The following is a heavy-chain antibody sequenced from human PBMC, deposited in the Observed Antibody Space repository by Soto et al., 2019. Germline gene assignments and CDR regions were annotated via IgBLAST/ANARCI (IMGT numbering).Heavy chain of an antibody. CDR1: GFTFRNYA. V-gene: IGHV3-30*04. Sequence: LSLSCAASGFTFRNYAIHWVRQAPGKGLEWVAVISRDGSHKYYLDSVKGRFTISRDNSKDTVNLLMNSLRDDDSAMYYCARSRNSAVADSFDFWGQGTLVTVSS. J-gene: IGHJ4*02. CDR3: ARSRNSAVADSFDF. CDR2: ISRDGSHK. D-gene: IGHD1-26*01.